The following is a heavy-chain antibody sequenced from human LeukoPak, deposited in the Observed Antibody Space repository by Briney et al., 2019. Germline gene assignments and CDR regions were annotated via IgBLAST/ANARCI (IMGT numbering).Heavy chain of an antibody. Sequence: ASVTVSCTASGGTFSSYAISWVRQAPGQGLEWMGGIIPIFGTANYAQKFQGRVTITADESTSTAYMELSSLRSEDTAVYYCARGHMIVVVNWFDSWGQGTLVTVSS. CDR1: GGTFSSYA. D-gene: IGHD3-22*01. CDR2: IIPIFGTA. V-gene: IGHV1-69*13. CDR3: ARGHMIVVVNWFDS. J-gene: IGHJ5*01.